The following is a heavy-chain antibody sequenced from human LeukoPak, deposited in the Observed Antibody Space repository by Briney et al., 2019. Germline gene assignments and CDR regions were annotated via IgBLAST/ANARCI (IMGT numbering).Heavy chain of an antibody. CDR3: AGDSGYFSSLGY. V-gene: IGHV1-46*01. J-gene: IGHJ4*02. Sequence: ASVKPSCKASGYTVTSYYMHWGRQAPGHGLEWRGIINPSGGSTSYAQKFQGRVTMTRDMSTGTVYMELSSLRSEDTAVYYCAGDSGYFSSLGYWGQGTLVTVSS. CDR1: GYTVTSYY. D-gene: IGHD3-22*01. CDR2: INPSGGST.